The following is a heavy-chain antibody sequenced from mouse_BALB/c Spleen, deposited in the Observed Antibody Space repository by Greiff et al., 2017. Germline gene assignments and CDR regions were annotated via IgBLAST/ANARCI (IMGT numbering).Heavy chain of an antibody. CDR1: GYTFTSYW. Sequence: QVQLKESGAELARPGASVKLSCKASGYTFTSYWMQWVKQRPGQGLEWIGAIYPGDGDTRYTQKFKGKATLTADKSSSTAYMQLSRLASEDSAVYYCAAYDYDYWGQGTTLTVSS. CDR3: AAYDYDY. J-gene: IGHJ2*01. CDR2: IYPGDGDT. D-gene: IGHD2-4*01. V-gene: IGHV1-87*01.